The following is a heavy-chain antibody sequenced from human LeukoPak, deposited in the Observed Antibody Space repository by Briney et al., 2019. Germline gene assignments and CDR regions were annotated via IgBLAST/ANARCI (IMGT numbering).Heavy chain of an antibody. V-gene: IGHV4-34*01. CDR2: INHSGST. Sequence: SETLSLTCGVYGGSFSGYYWSWIRQPPGKGLEWIGEINHSGSTNYNPSLKSRVTISVDTSKNQFSLKLSSVTAADTAVYYCASGEAAAPYYFDYWGQGTLVTVSS. CDR3: ASGEAAAPYYFDY. D-gene: IGHD6-13*01. CDR1: GGSFSGYY. J-gene: IGHJ4*02.